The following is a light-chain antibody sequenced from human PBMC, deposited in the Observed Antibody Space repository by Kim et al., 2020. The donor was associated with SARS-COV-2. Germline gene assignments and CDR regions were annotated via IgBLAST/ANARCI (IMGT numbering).Light chain of an antibody. J-gene: IGKJ1*01. CDR1: QSVLYTPNNKNY. Sequence: ATINCKSSQSVLYTPNNKNYLAWYQHKPGQPPKVLIPWASTRESGVPDRFSGSGSGADFTLTISSLQAEDVAVYYCQQYYSVPLTFGQGTKVDIK. V-gene: IGKV4-1*01. CDR3: QQYYSVPLT. CDR2: WAS.